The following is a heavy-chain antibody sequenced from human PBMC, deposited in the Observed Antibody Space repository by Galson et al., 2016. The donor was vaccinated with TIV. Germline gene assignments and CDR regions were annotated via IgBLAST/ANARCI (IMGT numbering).Heavy chain of an antibody. D-gene: IGHD1-7*01. CDR3: ARDDWNSEYLHYGMDV. V-gene: IGHV4-59*01. CDR1: GGPISSYS. Sequence: SETLSLTCTVSGGPISSYSWSWIRQPLGKGLEWLAYISSSGSTMYNPSLKSRVTISLDTSKKQISLTLSAVTAADSAIYYCARDDWNSEYLHYGMDVWGQGTTVTVAS. CDR2: ISSSGST. J-gene: IGHJ6*02.